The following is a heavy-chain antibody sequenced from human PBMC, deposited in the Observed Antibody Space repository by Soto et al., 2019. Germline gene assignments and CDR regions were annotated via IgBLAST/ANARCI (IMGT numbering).Heavy chain of an antibody. CDR1: GGSVNIDTFY. V-gene: IGHV4-61*01. J-gene: IGHJ4*02. D-gene: IGHD6-6*01. Sequence: PSEPLSLTCTVSGGSVNIDTFYWSWIRQPPGRGLEWIGYIYYTGSTNYNPSLKSRVTISIDTSRNQFSLKLTSVTAADTAVYYCAREFSNSPEAFDSWGQGSLVTVSS. CDR2: IYYTGST. CDR3: AREFSNSPEAFDS.